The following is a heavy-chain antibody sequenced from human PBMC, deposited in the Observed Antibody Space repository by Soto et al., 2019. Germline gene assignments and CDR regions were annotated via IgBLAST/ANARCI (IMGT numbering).Heavy chain of an antibody. V-gene: IGHV1-69*13. J-gene: IGHJ5*02. D-gene: IGHD3-10*01. Sequence: SVKVSCKASGGTFSSYAISWVRQAPGQGLEWMGGIIPIFGTANYAQKFRGRVTITADESTSTAYMELSSLRSEDTAVYYCARGLLLTFWFDPWGQGTLVTVSS. CDR1: GGTFSSYA. CDR3: ARGLLLTFWFDP. CDR2: IIPIFGTA.